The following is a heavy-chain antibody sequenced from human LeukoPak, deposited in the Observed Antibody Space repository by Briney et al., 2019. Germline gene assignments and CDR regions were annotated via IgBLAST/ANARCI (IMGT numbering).Heavy chain of an antibody. V-gene: IGHV3-21*01. Sequence: GGSLRLSCAASGFTFSSYSMNWVRQAPGKGLEWVSSISSSSSYIYYADSVKGRFTISRDNAKNSLYLQMNSLRAEDTAVYYCAGKPNPYQISPWFDPRGQGTLVTVSS. D-gene: IGHD2-2*01. CDR3: AGKPNPYQISPWFDP. CDR2: ISSSSSYI. CDR1: GFTFSSYS. J-gene: IGHJ5*02.